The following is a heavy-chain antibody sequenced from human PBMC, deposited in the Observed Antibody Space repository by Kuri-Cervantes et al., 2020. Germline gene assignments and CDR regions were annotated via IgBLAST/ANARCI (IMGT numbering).Heavy chain of an antibody. CDR3: ARGSYDSSGYYFNYNYYGMDV. CDR1: GGSISSSSYY. J-gene: IGHJ6*02. V-gene: IGHV4-39*07. D-gene: IGHD3-22*01. CDR2: IYYSGST. Sequence: GSLRLSCTVSGGSISSSSYYWGWIRQPPGKGLEWIGSIYYSGSTYYNPSLKSRVTISVDTSKNQFSLKLSSVTAADTAVYYCARGSYDSSGYYFNYNYYGMDVWGQGTTVTVSS.